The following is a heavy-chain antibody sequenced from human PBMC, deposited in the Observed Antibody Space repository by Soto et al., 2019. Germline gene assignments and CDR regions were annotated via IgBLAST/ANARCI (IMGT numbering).Heavy chain of an antibody. V-gene: IGHV3-23*01. D-gene: IGHD3-22*01. CDR1: GFTFSSYA. CDR2: ISGSGGST. Sequence: PGGSLRLSCTASGFTFSSYAMSWVRQAPGKGLEWVSAISGSGGSTYYADSVKGRFTISRDNSKNTLYLQMNSLRAEDTAVYYCAKGGGITMIVVVITWAFDIWGQGTMVTVSS. CDR3: AKGGGITMIVVVITWAFDI. J-gene: IGHJ3*02.